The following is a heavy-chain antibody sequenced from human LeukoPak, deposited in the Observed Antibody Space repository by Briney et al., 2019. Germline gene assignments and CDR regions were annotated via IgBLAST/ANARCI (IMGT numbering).Heavy chain of an antibody. CDR3: AKAPYDYIWRSYCQDYRHHYYYAMDI. Sequence: PGGSLRLSCTASGFTFSSYAVSWVRQAPGKGLEWVSAISGSGTGTFYADSVKGRFTVSRDNFKDTLYLQLNSLRAEDTAVYWCAKAPYDYIWRSYCQDYRHHYYYAMDIWGHGTTVTVSS. D-gene: IGHD3-16*01. CDR1: GFTFSSYA. CDR2: ISGSGTGT. V-gene: IGHV3-23*01. J-gene: IGHJ6*02.